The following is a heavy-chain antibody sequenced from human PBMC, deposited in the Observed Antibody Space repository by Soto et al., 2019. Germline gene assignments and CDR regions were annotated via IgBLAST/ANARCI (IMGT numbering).Heavy chain of an antibody. D-gene: IGHD3-10*01. CDR2: INGYGHGA. CDR3: VRDLNGDFYY. Sequence: QVQLVQSGAEVRQPGASVKVSCKASGYSFTTYGMSWVRQAPGQGLEYMGWINGYGHGAKYVQRCQGRFSMTTDTSTNTVYMDSRSLTSDDTAVYYCVRDLNGDFYYWGQGTVVIVSP. V-gene: IGHV1-18*01. J-gene: IGHJ4*02. CDR1: GYSFTTYG.